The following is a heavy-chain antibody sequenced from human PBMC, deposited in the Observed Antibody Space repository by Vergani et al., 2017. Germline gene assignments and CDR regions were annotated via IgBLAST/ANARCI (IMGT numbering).Heavy chain of an antibody. CDR2: MNPNSGNT. J-gene: IGHJ6*02. CDR3: ASATGGDFWSGLTLSGFFSSYYYGMDV. V-gene: IGHV1-8*01. D-gene: IGHD3-3*01. CDR1: GYTFTSYD. Sequence: QVQLVQSGAEVKKPGASVKVSCKASGYTFTSYDINWVRQATGQGLEWMGWMNPNSGNTGYAQKFQGRVTMTRNTSISTAYMELSSLRSEDTAVYYCASATGGDFWSGLTLSGFFSSYYYGMDVWGQGTTVTVSS.